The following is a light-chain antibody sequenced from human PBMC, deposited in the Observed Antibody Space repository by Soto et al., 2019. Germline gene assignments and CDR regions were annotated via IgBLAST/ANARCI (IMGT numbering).Light chain of an antibody. V-gene: IGKV3-20*01. CDR2: GAS. CDR3: QQYGSSLT. Sequence: IVLTQSPGPLSLSPGERATLSCRASQSVSSNLAWYQQKPGQAPRLLIYGASTRATGIPARFSGSGSGTDFTLTISRLEPEDFAVYYCQQYGSSLTFGPGTKVEYQ. J-gene: IGKJ3*01. CDR1: QSVSSN.